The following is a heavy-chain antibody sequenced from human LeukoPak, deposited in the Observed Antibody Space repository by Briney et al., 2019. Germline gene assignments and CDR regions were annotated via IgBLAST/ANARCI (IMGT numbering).Heavy chain of an antibody. CDR2: ITTTGDGT. J-gene: IGHJ4*02. D-gene: IGHD6-19*01. CDR1: GFTFKNFA. Sequence: GGSLRLSCPASGFTFKNFAMHWVRQIPGRGLEYVSAITTTGDGTYYAESVKGRFIISRDNSKNTLYLQMSSLKAEDTAVYYCVKRGYASGWPFFDYWGQGTLVTVSS. CDR3: VKRGYASGWPFFDY. V-gene: IGHV3-64D*06.